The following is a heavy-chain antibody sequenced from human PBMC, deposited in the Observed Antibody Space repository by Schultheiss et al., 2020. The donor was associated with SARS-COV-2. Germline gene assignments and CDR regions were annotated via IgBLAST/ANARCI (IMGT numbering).Heavy chain of an antibody. Sequence: GGSLRLSCAASGFTFSDYYMNWIRQAPGKGLEWVSHISSRSSYTNYADSVKGRFTISRDNAKNSLYLQMTSLRAEDTAVYYCARWWYYNSSGHYYFDYGMDVWGQGATGTVSS. CDR3: ARWWYYNSSGHYYFDYGMDV. J-gene: IGHJ6*02. D-gene: IGHD3-22*01. CDR2: ISSRSSYT. V-gene: IGHV3-11*06. CDR1: GFTFSDYY.